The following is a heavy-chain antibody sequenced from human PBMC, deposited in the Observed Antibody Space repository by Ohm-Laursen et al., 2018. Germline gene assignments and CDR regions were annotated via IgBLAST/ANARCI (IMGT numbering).Heavy chain of an antibody. J-gene: IGHJ4*02. V-gene: IGHV1-18*01. CDR3: TRDLSPTRFDF. CDR2: INPSSGDT. Sequence: SVKVSCKASGYTFTSYGISWVRQAPGQGLEWVGWINPSSGDTNYAQKFQDRVTMTTDTSTSTAYVELRSLRSDDTAVYYCTRDLSPTRFDFWGQGTLVTVSS. CDR1: GYTFTSYG.